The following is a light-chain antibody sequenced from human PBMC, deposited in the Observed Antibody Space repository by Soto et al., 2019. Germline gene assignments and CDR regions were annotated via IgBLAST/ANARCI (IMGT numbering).Light chain of an antibody. CDR1: SSDVGDYNY. V-gene: IGLV2-14*01. CDR2: EVS. Sequence: QSALTQPASVSGSPGQSITISCTGTSSDVGDYNYVSWYQQHPGEAPKLIIYEVSTRPSGVSNRFSGSKSGNTASLTISGLQAEDEADYYCSSYTRSSTLGFGGGTKLTVL. CDR3: SSYTRSSTLG. J-gene: IGLJ3*02.